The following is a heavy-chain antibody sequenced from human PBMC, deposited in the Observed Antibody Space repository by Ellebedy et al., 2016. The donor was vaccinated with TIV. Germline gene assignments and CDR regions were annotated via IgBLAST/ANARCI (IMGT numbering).Heavy chain of an antibody. CDR3: ARGPVRYTQKGGFLDY. J-gene: IGHJ4*02. CDR1: GFTFSTSW. CDR2: VYSGGNT. V-gene: IGHV3-53*01. D-gene: IGHD3-16*01. Sequence: GESLKISCAASGFTFSTSWMTWVRQAPGKGLEWVSVVYSGGNTYYADSVKGRFTISRDNSKNTLSLEMNSLRVDDTAVYFCARGPVRYTQKGGFLDYWGQGTLVTVSS.